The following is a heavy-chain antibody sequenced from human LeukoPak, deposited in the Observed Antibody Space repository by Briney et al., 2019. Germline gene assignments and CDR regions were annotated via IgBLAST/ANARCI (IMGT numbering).Heavy chain of an antibody. CDR3: ARDQLKTGSYFDY. V-gene: IGHV3-21*01. Sequence: GGSLRLSCAASGFTFSSYSMNWVRQAPGKGLEWVSSISSSYIYYADSVKGRFTISRDNAKDSLYLQMNSLRAEDTAVYYCARDQLKTGSYFDYWGQGTLVTVSS. CDR1: GFTFSSYS. J-gene: IGHJ4*02. CDR2: ISSSYI. D-gene: IGHD3-10*01.